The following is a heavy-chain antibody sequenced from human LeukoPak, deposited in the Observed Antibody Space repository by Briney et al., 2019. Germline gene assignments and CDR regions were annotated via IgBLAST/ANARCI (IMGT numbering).Heavy chain of an antibody. V-gene: IGHV4-59*01. Sequence: SDTLALTCTVSGGSISSYYCSWLRQPPGKGLEWIGYIYYSGSTNYNPSLKSRVTISVDTSKNQFSLKLSSVTAADTAVYYSARSCSSGWYYFDYWGQGTLVTVSS. CDR1: GGSISSYY. CDR3: ARSCSSGWYYFDY. CDR2: IYYSGST. D-gene: IGHD6-19*01. J-gene: IGHJ4*02.